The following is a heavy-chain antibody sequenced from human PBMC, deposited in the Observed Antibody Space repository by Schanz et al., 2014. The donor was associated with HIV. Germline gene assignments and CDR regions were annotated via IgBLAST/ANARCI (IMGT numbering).Heavy chain of an antibody. V-gene: IGHV4-61*01. CDR2: IYYSGST. J-gene: IGHJ6*02. CDR1: GGSVSSGSYY. D-gene: IGHD2-15*01. CDR3: ARAYCSGGSCFAGYGLDA. Sequence: QVQLQQWGAGLLKPSETLSLTCTVSGGSVSSGSYYWSWIRQPPGKGLEWIGYIYYSGSTNYNPSLKSRVTISVDPSKNQFSLKLSSVTAADTAVYYCARAYCSGGSCFAGYGLDAWGQGTTVIVSS.